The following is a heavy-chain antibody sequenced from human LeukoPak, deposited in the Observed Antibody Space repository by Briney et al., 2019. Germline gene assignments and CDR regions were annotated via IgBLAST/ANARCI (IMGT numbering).Heavy chain of an antibody. CDR1: GFTFSSYA. D-gene: IGHD3-22*01. CDR3: AKDEFERGAYYCDSSGPGLDY. J-gene: IGHJ4*02. Sequence: GGSLRLSCAASGFTFSSYAMSWVRQAPGKGLEWVSAISGSGGSTYYADSVKGRFTISRDNSKSTLYLQMNSLGAEDTAVYYCAKDEFERGAYYCDSSGPGLDYWGQGTLVTVSS. CDR2: ISGSGGST. V-gene: IGHV3-23*01.